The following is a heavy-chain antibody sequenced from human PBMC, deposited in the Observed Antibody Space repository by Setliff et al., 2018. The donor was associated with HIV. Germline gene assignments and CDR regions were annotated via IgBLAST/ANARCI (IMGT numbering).Heavy chain of an antibody. CDR1: GGTFRKYS. D-gene: IGHD3-3*01. Sequence: ASVKVSCKASGGTFRKYSINWVRQAPGQGLEWMGWIDPNSDDTTYAQNFQGRVTMTIDTSVNTAYLELSRLRTDDTAVYYCARTEYFDFWSGPRGFDPWGQGTLVTVSS. CDR3: ARTEYFDFWSGPRGFDP. V-gene: IGHV1-2*02. CDR2: IDPNSDDT. J-gene: IGHJ5*02.